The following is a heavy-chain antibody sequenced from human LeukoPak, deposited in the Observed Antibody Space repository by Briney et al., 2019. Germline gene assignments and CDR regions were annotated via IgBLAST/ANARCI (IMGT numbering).Heavy chain of an antibody. CDR2: INHSGST. CDR3: ASLRVGSSFGYQYYIDV. CDR1: GGSFSGFY. D-gene: IGHD6-13*01. V-gene: IGHV4-34*01. J-gene: IGHJ6*03. Sequence: PSETLSLTCAVYGGSFSGFYWSWIRQPPGKGLEWIGEINHSGSTNYNPSLKSRVTISVDTSKNQFSLKLSSVTAADTAVYYCASLRVGSSFGYQYYIDVWGKGTTVTVSS.